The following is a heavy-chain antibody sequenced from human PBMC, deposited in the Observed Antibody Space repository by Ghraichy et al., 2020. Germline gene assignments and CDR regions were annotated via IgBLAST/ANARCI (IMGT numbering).Heavy chain of an antibody. CDR2: INHSGST. V-gene: IGHV4-34*01. Sequence: SETLSLTCAVYGGSFSGYYWSWIRQPPGKGLEWIGEINHSGSTNYNPSLKSRVTISVDTSKNQFSLKLSSVTAADTAVYYCVGRRAYYYYYYMDVWGKGTTVTVSS. CDR3: VGRRAYYYYYYMDV. CDR1: GGSFSGYY. J-gene: IGHJ6*03.